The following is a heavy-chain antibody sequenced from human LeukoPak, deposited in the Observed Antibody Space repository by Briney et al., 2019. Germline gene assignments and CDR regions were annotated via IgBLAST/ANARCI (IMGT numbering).Heavy chain of an antibody. Sequence: ASVKVSCTASGYTFTSYGISWVRQAPGQGLEWMGWISAYNGNTNYAQKLQGRVTMTTDTSTSTAYMELRSLRSDDTAVYYCARALRYFDWSYFDYWGQGTLVTVSS. J-gene: IGHJ4*02. CDR1: GYTFTSYG. D-gene: IGHD3-9*01. CDR2: ISAYNGNT. CDR3: ARALRYFDWSYFDY. V-gene: IGHV1-18*01.